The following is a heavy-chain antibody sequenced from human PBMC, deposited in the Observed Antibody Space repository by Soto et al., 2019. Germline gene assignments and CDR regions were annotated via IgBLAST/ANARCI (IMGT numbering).Heavy chain of an antibody. J-gene: IGHJ6*04. Sequence: EVQLVESGGGLVQPGGSLRLSCAASGFTFSSYWMRWFRQATGKGLEWVDNIKQDGSEENYVDSVKGRFTISRDNAKNALYLQMNSLRVEDTAVYYCAREIAARLWGKGTKVTVSS. D-gene: IGHD6-6*01. CDR2: IKQDGSEE. CDR1: GFTFSSYW. V-gene: IGHV3-7*01. CDR3: AREIAARL.